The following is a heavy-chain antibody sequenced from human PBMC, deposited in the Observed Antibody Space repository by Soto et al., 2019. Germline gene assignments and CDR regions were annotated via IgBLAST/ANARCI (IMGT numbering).Heavy chain of an antibody. V-gene: IGHV4-59*01. D-gene: IGHD2-15*01. CDR2: LYHTGTT. J-gene: IGHJ3*02. CDR1: GDSITSYN. Sequence: QVQLQESGPGLVKPSETLSVTCTVSGDSITSYNWNWIRQSPGKGLEWIGYLYHTGTTNSNPSFMSRVTISVETATNQLSLKLSSVTAADTSVYYCARNLPPCYPASVCDIWCPGTAVTVSS. CDR3: ARNLPPCYPASVCDI.